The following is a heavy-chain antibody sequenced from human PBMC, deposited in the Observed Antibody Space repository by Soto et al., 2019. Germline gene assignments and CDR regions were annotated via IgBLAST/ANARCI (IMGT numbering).Heavy chain of an antibody. Sequence: QVQLVESGGGGVQPGRSLRLSCAASGFTFSSYAMHWVRQAPGKGLEWVAVISYDGSNKYYADSVKGRFTISRDNSKNTLYLQMNSLRAEDTAVYYCAGEYYDSSGDYYYYGMDVWGQGTTVTVSS. CDR2: ISYDGSNK. D-gene: IGHD3-22*01. CDR3: AGEYYDSSGDYYYYGMDV. CDR1: GFTFSSYA. J-gene: IGHJ6*02. V-gene: IGHV3-30-3*01.